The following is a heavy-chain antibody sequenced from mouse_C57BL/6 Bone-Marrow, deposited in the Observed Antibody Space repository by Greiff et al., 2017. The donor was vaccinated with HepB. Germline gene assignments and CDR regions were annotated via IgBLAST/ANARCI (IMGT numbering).Heavy chain of an antibody. Sequence: VQLVESGAELVRPGSSVQLSCQASGYTFTSYWMDWVKQRPGQGLEWIGNIYPSDSETPYNQKFKDKATLTVDKSSSTAYMQLSSLTSEDSAVYYCARNGYYVYWYFDVWGTGTTVTVSS. D-gene: IGHD2-3*01. V-gene: IGHV1-61*01. J-gene: IGHJ1*03. CDR1: GYTFTSYW. CDR2: IYPSDSET. CDR3: ARNGYYVYWYFDV.